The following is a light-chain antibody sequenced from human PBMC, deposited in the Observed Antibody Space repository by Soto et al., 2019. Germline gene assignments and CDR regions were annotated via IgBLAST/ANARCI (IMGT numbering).Light chain of an antibody. CDR1: QSLSNN. J-gene: IGKJ3*01. CDR3: QQYNNWPFT. CDR2: GAS. V-gene: IGKV3-15*01. Sequence: EIVMTQSPATLSVSPGERATLTCRASQSLSNNLAWYQQKPGQAPRLLIYGASTRATGIPARFSGSGSGTEFTHTISSLQPEDFAGYYCQQYNNWPFTFGPGTKVDIK.